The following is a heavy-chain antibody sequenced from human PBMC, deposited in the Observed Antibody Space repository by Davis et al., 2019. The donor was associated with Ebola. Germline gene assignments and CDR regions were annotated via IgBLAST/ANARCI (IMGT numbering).Heavy chain of an antibody. CDR1: GYTFTSYD. V-gene: IGHV1-8*01. CDR2: MNPNSGNT. Sequence: AASVKVSCKASGYTFTSYDINWVRQATGQGLEWMGWMNPNSGNTGYAQKFQGRVTMTRNTSISTAYMELSSLRSEDTAVYYCARGNVVYAKVLYYYYGMDVWGKGTTVTVSS. CDR3: ARGNVVYAKVLYYYYGMDV. J-gene: IGHJ6*04. D-gene: IGHD2-8*02.